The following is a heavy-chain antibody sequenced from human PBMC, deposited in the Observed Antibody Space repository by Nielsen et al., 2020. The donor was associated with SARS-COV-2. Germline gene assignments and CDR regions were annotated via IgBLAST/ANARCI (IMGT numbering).Heavy chain of an antibody. J-gene: IGHJ4*02. CDR2: IDPSDSYT. CDR3: ANIAVAAPVNY. CDR1: GYSFSSYW. D-gene: IGHD6-19*01. V-gene: IGHV5-10-1*01. Sequence: GGSLRLSCKGSGYSFSSYWITWVRQMPGKGLEWMGRIDPSDSYTNYSPSFQGHVTISADKSISTAYLQWSSLKASDTATYYCANIAVAAPVNYWGQGTLVTVSS.